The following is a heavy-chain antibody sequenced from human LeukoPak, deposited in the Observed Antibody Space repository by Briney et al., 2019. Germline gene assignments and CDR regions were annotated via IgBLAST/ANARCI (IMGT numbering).Heavy chain of an antibody. V-gene: IGHV3-30*04. CDR1: GFTFSSYA. J-gene: IGHJ4*02. D-gene: IGHD5-24*01. CDR2: ISDDGSNK. Sequence: GGSLRLSCAASGFTFSSYAMHWVRQAPGKGLEWVAVISDDGSNKYYADSVKGRFTISRVNSKNTLYLQMNSLRAEDTAVYYCARSDADGYNSFDYWGQGTLVTVSS. CDR3: ARSDADGYNSFDY.